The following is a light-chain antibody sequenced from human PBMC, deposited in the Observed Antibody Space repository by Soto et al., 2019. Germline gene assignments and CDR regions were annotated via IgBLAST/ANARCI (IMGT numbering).Light chain of an antibody. CDR2: SND. CDR3: AAWDARLNGVV. J-gene: IGLJ3*02. V-gene: IGLV1-44*01. CDR1: SSNIGTNT. Sequence: QSVLTQPPSTSGTPGQRVTISCSGSSSNIGTNTVNWYQQVPGTAPKLLIYSNDQRPSGVPDRFSGSKSGTSVSLAISGLHSEDEADYFCAAWDARLNGVVFGGGTKVTVL.